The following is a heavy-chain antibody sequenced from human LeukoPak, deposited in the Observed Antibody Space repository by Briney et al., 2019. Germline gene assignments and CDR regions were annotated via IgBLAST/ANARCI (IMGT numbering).Heavy chain of an antibody. CDR1: EFTFSTYA. D-gene: IGHD3-10*01. CDR3: ARVGSYYDMDV. CDR2: IESGGST. V-gene: IGHV3-53*01. Sequence: PGGSLRLSCTASEFTFSTYAIHWVCQAPGKGLEWVSVIESGGSTYYADSVKGRFTVSRDNFQNTLYLQMNSLRAEDTAVYYCARVGSYYDMDVWGQGTTVTVSS. J-gene: IGHJ6*02.